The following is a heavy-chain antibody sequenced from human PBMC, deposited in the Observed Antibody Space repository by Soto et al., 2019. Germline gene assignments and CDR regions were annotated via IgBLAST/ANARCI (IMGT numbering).Heavy chain of an antibody. Sequence: PGESLKISCEGSGYSFTTYWIGWVRQMPGKGLEWMGFVYPGDSDTRYSPSFQGQVTISVDKSTSIVYLQWSSLKASDTAMYYCARSDTYSCFLDYWGQGTIV. CDR3: ARSDTYSCFLDY. V-gene: IGHV5-51*01. J-gene: IGHJ4*02. CDR2: VYPGDSDT. CDR1: GYSFTTYW. D-gene: IGHD2-15*01.